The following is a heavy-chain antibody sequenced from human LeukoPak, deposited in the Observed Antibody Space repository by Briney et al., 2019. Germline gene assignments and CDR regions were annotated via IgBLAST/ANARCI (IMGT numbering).Heavy chain of an antibody. J-gene: IGHJ6*02. V-gene: IGHV3-30*03. Sequence: VRQAPGKGLEWVXVISFDGSSKYYADSVKGRFTISRDSSKNTLYLQMNGLRTEDTAVYYCTTVEKKGKVKEYYYYGMDVWGQGTTVTVSS. D-gene: IGHD2-21*01. CDR2: ISFDGSSK. CDR3: TTVEKKGKVKEYYYYGMDV.